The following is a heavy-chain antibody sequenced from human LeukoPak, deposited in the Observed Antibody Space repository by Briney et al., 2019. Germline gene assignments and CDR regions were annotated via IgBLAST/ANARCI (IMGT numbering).Heavy chain of an antibody. Sequence: PSETLSLTCTVSGGSISSYYWSWIRQPPGKGLEWIGYIYYSGSTNYNPSLKSRVTISVDTSKNQFSLKLSSVTAADTAVYYCARGPYCGGDCYTFDYWGQGTLVTVSS. CDR1: GGSISSYY. J-gene: IGHJ4*02. V-gene: IGHV4-59*01. CDR2: IYYSGST. D-gene: IGHD2-21*02. CDR3: ARGPYCGGDCYTFDY.